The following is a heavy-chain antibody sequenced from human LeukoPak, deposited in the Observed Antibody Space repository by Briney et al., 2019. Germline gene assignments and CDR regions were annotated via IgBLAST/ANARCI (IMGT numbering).Heavy chain of an antibody. CDR1: GYTFTDYY. V-gene: IGHV1-8*03. J-gene: IGHJ5*02. CDR2: MSPDSGDT. Sequence: ASVKVXXXASGYTFTDYYINWVRQAPGQGLEWMGWMSPDSGDTGYAHKFQGRVTITRNTSITTAYMELRSLTFEDTAVYYCARVRLRNGYNWFDPWGQGTLVTVSS. D-gene: IGHD3-3*01. CDR3: ARVRLRNGYNWFDP.